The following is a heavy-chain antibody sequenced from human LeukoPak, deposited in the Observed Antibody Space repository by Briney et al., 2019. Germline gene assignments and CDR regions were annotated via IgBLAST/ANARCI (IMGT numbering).Heavy chain of an antibody. V-gene: IGHV3-43*02. CDR2: ISGDGGST. J-gene: IGHJ4*02. D-gene: IGHD3-22*01. CDR1: GFTFGDYG. Sequence: GRSLRLSCAASGFTFGDYGMHWVRQAPGKGLEWASLISGDGGSTYYADSVKGRFTISRDNCKNSLYLQMNSLRTEDTALYNCAKSEYYYDSSGYFSGYFDSCGQGTLVTVSS. CDR3: AKSEYYYDSSGYFSGYFDS.